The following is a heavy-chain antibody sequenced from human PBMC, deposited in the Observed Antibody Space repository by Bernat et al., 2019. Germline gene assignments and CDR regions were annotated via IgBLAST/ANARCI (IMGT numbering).Heavy chain of an antibody. CDR3: ARVDPPDYYYGADA. CDR1: GASVSSGGSY. Sequence: QVQLQESGPGLVSPSEMLSVTCSVSGASVSSGGSYLSWIRQRPGKGLEWIGYINHRGNTYYNPSLDGRLMISKDSSKNQFSLRLRSVTAADTAVYFCARVDPPDYYYGADALGRGTTVTVSS. CDR2: INHRGNT. J-gene: IGHJ6*02. V-gene: IGHV4-31*03.